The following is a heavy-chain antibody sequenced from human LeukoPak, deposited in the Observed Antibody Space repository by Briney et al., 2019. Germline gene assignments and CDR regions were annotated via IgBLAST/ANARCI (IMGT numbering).Heavy chain of an antibody. Sequence: ASVKVSCKTSGYTLSDYYMHWVRQAPGQGLEWMGWINPNSGATTYADNFQGRVIMTRDTSISTAYMELTSLRSDDTALYYCARGVLRELRGFDYWGQGTLVTVSS. D-gene: IGHD1-7*01. V-gene: IGHV1-2*07. CDR3: ARGVLRELRGFDY. J-gene: IGHJ4*02. CDR1: GYTLSDYY. CDR2: INPNSGAT.